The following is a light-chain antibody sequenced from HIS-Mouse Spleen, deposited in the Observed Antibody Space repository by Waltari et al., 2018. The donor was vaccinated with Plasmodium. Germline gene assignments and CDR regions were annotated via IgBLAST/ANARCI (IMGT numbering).Light chain of an antibody. CDR2: EAT. CDR1: SSDVGTYYL. CDR3: CSYAGSSTFV. V-gene: IGLV2-23*02. Sequence: HSAPTHPASLSGSPGHSITISCPGNSSDVGTYYLFPWYQQHPGKPPKLMIYEATKRPSGVSNRFSGSKSGNTASLTISGLQAEDEADYYCCSYAGSSTFVFGGGTKLTVL. J-gene: IGLJ3*02.